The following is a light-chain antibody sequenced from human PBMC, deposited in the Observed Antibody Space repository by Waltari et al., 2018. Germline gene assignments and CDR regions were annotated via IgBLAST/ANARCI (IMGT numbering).Light chain of an antibody. CDR1: SRDVAGYNY. CDR3: CSYAGSYTLV. V-gene: IGLV2-11*01. CDR2: DVS. J-gene: IGLJ2*01. Sequence: QSALTPPRSVSGSPGQSVTISCTGTSRDVAGYNYVSWYQQHPGKAPKLMIYDVSKRPSGVPYRFSGSKSGNTASLTISGLQAEDEADYYCCSYAGSYTLVFGGGTKLTVL.